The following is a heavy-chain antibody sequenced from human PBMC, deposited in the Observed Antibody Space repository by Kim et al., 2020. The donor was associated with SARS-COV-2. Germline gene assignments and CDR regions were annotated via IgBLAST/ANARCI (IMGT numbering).Heavy chain of an antibody. Sequence: ASVKVSCKASGYTFTSYAMNWVRQAPGQGLEWMGWINTNTGNPTYAQGFTGRFVFSLDTSVSTAYLQISSLKAEDTAVYYCAREILGYCTGGVCYTYYYYGMDVWGQGTTVTVSS. CDR2: INTNTGNP. CDR3: AREILGYCTGGVCYTYYYYGMDV. J-gene: IGHJ6*02. CDR1: GYTFTSYA. D-gene: IGHD2-8*02. V-gene: IGHV7-4-1*02.